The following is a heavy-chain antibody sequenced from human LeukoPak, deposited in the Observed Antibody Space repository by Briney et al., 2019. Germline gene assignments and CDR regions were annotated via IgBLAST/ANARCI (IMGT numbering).Heavy chain of an antibody. V-gene: IGHV1-3*01. J-gene: IGHJ4*02. CDR3: ARDVIDGRGYSFGYDY. CDR1: GYTFTNYA. D-gene: IGHD5-18*01. CDR2: ISAGNGKT. Sequence: ASVKVSCNASGYTFTNYAVHWVRLAPGQGLEWMGWISAGNGKTKYSQKLQGRVTITRDTSASTAYMELSSLRSEDTAVYYCARDVIDGRGYSFGYDYWGQGTLVTVSS.